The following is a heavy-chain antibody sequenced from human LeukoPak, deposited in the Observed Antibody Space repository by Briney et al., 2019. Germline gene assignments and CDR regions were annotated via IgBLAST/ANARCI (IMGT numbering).Heavy chain of an antibody. J-gene: IGHJ4*02. D-gene: IGHD6-13*01. CDR1: GFTFSSYG. V-gene: IGHV3-30*02. Sequence: GGSLRLSCAASGFTFSSYGMHWVRQAPGKGLEWVAFIRYDGSNKYYADSVKGRFTISRGNSKNTLYLQMNSLRAEDTAVYYCAKDYRQLAYFDYWGQGTLVTVSS. CDR3: AKDYRQLAYFDY. CDR2: IRYDGSNK.